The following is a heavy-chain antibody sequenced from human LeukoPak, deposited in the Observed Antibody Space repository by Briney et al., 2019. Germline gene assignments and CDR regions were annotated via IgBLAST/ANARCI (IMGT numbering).Heavy chain of an antibody. V-gene: IGHV4-34*01. J-gene: IGHJ4*02. CDR3: ARVAKALERYYYDSSGYYYQGPNFDY. D-gene: IGHD3-22*01. Sequence: KASETLSLTWAVYGGSFSGYYWSWIRQPPGKGLEWIGEINHSGSTNYNPSLKSRVTISVDTSKNQFSLKLSSVTAADTAVYYCARVAKALERYYYDSSGYYYQGPNFDYWGQGTLVTVSS. CDR1: GGSFSGYY. CDR2: INHSGST.